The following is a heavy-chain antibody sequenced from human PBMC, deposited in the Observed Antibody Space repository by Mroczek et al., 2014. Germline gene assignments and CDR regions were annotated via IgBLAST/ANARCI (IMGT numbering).Heavy chain of an antibody. J-gene: IGHJ3*02. CDR1: WLHQQCGYY. V-gene: IGHV4-31*03. CDR3: ARAGALVVVPAATDQDAFDI. CDR2: IYYSGST. Sequence: QVQLQHGAQDCEAFTDPVPHLHCLWWLHQQCGYYWSWIRQHPGKGLEWIGYIYYSGSTYYNPSLKSRVTISVDTSKNQFSLKLSSVTAADTAVYYCARAGALVVVPAATDQDAFDIWGQGTMVTVSS. D-gene: IGHD2-2*01.